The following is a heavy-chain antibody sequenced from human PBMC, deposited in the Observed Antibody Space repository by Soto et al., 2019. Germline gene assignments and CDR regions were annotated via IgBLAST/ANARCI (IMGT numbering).Heavy chain of an antibody. CDR1: GSTFTGYY. CDR3: ASSLYSSSSVYYYGMDV. J-gene: IGHJ6*02. D-gene: IGHD6-6*01. V-gene: IGHV1-2*04. Sequence: ASVKVSCKASGSTFTGYYMLWVRQAPGQGLEWMGGINPNSGGTNYAQKFQGWVTMTRDTSISTAYMVLSRLRSDDTAVYYCASSLYSSSSVYYYGMDVWGQGTTVTVSS. CDR2: INPNSGGT.